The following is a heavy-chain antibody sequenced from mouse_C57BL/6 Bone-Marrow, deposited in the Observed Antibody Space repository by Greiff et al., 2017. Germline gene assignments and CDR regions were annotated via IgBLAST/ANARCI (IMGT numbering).Heavy chain of an antibody. Sequence: QVQLKQPGAELVKPGASVKLSCKASGYTFTSYWMHWVKQRPGQGLEWIGMIHPNSGSTNYNEKFKSKATLTVDKSSSTAYMQLSSLTSEDSAVYYCARREEDGYYGSSFYYYAMDYWGQGTSVTVSS. V-gene: IGHV1-64*01. CDR2: IHPNSGST. J-gene: IGHJ4*01. D-gene: IGHD1-1*01. CDR1: GYTFTSYW. CDR3: ARREEDGYYGSSFYYYAMDY.